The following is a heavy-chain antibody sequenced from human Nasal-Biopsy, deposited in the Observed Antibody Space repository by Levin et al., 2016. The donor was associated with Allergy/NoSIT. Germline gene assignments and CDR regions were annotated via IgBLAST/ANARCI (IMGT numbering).Heavy chain of an antibody. D-gene: IGHD4-11*01. CDR2: SSFYGIV. J-gene: IGHJ6*02. CDR1: GGTFSNFA. Sequence: SVKVSCKASGGTFSNFAISWVRQALDKGLSGWEGSSFYGIVNNAQKFQGRVTITTDQFTSTVYVELSSLRPEDTGVYFCARGDSFSKNVYGMDVWGQGTTVTVSS. V-gene: IGHV1-69*10. CDR3: ARGDSFSKNVYGMDV.